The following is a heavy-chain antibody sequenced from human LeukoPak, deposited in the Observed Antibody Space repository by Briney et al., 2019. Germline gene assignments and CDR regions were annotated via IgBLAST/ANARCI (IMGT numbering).Heavy chain of an antibody. CDR2: INPSGGST. D-gene: IGHD2-15*01. Sequence: ASVKVSCKASGYTFTSYYMHWVRQAPGQGLEWMGIINPSGGSTSYAQKFQGRVTMTRDTSTSTVYMELSSLRSEDTAVYYCARGLRIGCCSGGSCSLGYWGQGTLVTVSS. CDR1: GYTFTSYY. V-gene: IGHV1-46*01. CDR3: ARGLRIGCCSGGSCSLGY. J-gene: IGHJ4*02.